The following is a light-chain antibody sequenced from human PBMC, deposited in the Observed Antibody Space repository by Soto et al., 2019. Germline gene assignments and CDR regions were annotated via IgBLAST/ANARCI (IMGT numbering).Light chain of an antibody. J-gene: IGKJ5*01. CDR2: GAS. CDR1: QSVSSN. CDR3: QQSNTWPPT. V-gene: IGKV3-15*01. Sequence: EIVMTQSPATLSVSPGERATLSCRASQSVSSNLALYQQKPGQAPGLLIYGASTRATGISARFSGSRSGTEFTLTISSLQSEDFAVYYCQQSNTWPPTFGQGTRLEIK.